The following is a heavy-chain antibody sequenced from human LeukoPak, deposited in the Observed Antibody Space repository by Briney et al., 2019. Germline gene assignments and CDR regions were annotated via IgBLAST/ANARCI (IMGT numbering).Heavy chain of an antibody. CDR2: IYYSGST. CDR3: AGARTGMIDAFDI. CDR1: GGSISSSSYY. V-gene: IGHV4-39*07. Sequence: KPSETLSLTCTVSGGSISSSSYYWGWIRQPPGKGLEWIGSIYYSGSTYYNPSLKSGVTISVDTSKTQFSLKLSSVTAADTAVYYCAGARTGMIDAFDIWGQGTMVTVSS. D-gene: IGHD1/OR15-1a*01. J-gene: IGHJ3*02.